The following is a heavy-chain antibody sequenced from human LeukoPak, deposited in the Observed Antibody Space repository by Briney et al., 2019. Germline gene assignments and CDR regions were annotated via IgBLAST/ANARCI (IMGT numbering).Heavy chain of an antibody. J-gene: IGHJ4*02. Sequence: GSLRLSCAASGFTFSSYAMSWVRQPPGKGLEWIGYIYTSGSTNYNPSLKSRVTISVDTSKNQFSLKLSSVTAADTAVYYCARHKVLASQFDYWGQGSLVTVSS. CDR2: IYTSGST. V-gene: IGHV4-4*09. CDR1: GFTFSSYA. CDR3: ARHKVLASQFDY.